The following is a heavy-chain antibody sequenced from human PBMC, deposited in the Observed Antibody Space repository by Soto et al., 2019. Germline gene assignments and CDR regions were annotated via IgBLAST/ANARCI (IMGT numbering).Heavy chain of an antibody. CDR3: AGSAYVGTSLF. CDR1: GFTFNVHE. Sequence: PGGSLRLSCEASGFTFNVHELYWVRQAPGKGLEWISYISAGGSSVKYADSVRGRFTISRGNAKTSLHLQMTGLRAEDTGVYYCAGSAYVGTSLFWGHGTMVTVSS. CDR2: ISAGGSSV. J-gene: IGHJ4*01. V-gene: IGHV3-48*03. D-gene: IGHD1-1*01.